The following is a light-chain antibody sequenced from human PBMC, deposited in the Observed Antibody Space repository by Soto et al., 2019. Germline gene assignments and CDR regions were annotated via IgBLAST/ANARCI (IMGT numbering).Light chain of an antibody. CDR1: SSDVGGYDY. Sequence: QSVLTQPASVSGSPGQSTTISCTGTSSDVGGYDYVSSYQQHPDKAPKLMIYEVTNRPSGVSSRFSGSKSGNTASLTISGLQAEDEADYYCSSYTRRSTLVFGTGTKVTVL. J-gene: IGLJ1*01. CDR2: EVT. CDR3: SSYTRRSTLV. V-gene: IGLV2-14*01.